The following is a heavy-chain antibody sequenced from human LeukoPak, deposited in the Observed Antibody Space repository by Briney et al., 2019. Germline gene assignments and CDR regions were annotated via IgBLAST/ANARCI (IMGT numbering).Heavy chain of an antibody. CDR1: GFIFGYYH. D-gene: IGHD3/OR15-3a*01. Sequence: KPGGSLRLSCAASGFIFGYYHMSWIRQAPGQGLACVGEIDGRSQNIVFGAGVEGRFSISRDNAKNSLYLQMTSLRAEDTAVYYCARVGLPYDFYHMDVWGRGTTVTVSS. CDR2: IDGRSQNI. CDR3: ARVGLPYDFYHMDV. V-gene: IGHV3-11*01. J-gene: IGHJ6*03.